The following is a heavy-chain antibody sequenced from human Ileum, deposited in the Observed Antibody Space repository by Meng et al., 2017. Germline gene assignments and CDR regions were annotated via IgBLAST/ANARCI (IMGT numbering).Heavy chain of an antibody. J-gene: IGHJ4*02. V-gene: IGHV4-61*01. CDR2: IYYTGST. CDR1: GGSVSSGSYY. Sequence: QVQLPESGPGLVRPSETLSLTCTVSGGSVSSGSYYWNWIRQPPGKGPEWIAYIYYTGSTNYNPSLKSRVIISADTSKNQFSLKLSSVTAADTAVYYCARAETALDYWGQGTLVTVSS. CDR3: ARAETALDY. D-gene: IGHD5-18*01.